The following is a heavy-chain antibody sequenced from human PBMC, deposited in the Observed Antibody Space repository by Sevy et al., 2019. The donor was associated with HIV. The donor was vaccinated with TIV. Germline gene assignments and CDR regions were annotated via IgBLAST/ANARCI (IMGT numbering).Heavy chain of an antibody. J-gene: IGHJ6*03. CDR3: ARSVAANYMDV. Sequence: SETLSLTCRVSGVSISSDYWSWIRQPPGKEPEWIGYIHHSGNSNYKTSLKSRVTMSVDTSKNQFSLNLGSVSAADTAGYYCARSVAANYMDVWGKGTTVTVSS. V-gene: IGHV4-59*01. CDR2: IHHSGNS. D-gene: IGHD1-26*01. CDR1: GVSISSDY.